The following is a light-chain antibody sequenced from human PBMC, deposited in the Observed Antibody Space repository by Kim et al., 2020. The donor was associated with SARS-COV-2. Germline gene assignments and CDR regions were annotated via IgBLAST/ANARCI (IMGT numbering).Light chain of an antibody. CDR1: NIRYRS. Sequence: VAQGQTASITCGGDNIRYRSVNWYQQRPGQANVLVVYDDSARPSGIPERFSGSNSGNTATLTISRVEPGDEADFYCQVWDSDSEVVFGGGTQLTVL. CDR3: QVWDSDSEVV. CDR2: DDS. J-gene: IGLJ2*01. V-gene: IGLV3-21*02.